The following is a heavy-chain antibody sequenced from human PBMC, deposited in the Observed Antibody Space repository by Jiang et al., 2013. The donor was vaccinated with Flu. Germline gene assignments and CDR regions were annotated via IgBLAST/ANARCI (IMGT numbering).Heavy chain of an antibody. Sequence: VQLVESGGGLVQPGGSLRLSCAASGFTFSSYAMSWVRQAPGKGLEWVSAISGSGGSTYYADSVKGRFTISRDNSKNTLYLQMNSLRAEDTAVYYCAKDSAYYDSSPHAPHLFDYWGQGTLVIVSS. J-gene: IGHJ4*02. CDR1: GFTFSSYA. D-gene: IGHD3-22*01. CDR3: AKDSAYYDSSPHAPHLFDY. CDR2: ISGSGGST. V-gene: IGHV3-23*04.